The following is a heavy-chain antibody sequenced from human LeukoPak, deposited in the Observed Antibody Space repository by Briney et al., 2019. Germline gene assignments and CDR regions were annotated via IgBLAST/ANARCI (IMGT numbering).Heavy chain of an antibody. CDR3: ARAYYYYYYMDV. CDR2: IYTSGST. CDR1: GGSISSGSYY. Sequence: SQTLSLTCTVSGGSISSGSYYWSWIRQPAGEGLEWIGRIYTSGSTNYNPSLKSRVTISVDTSKNQFSLKLSSVTAADTAVYYCARAYYYYYYMDVWGKGTTVTVSS. V-gene: IGHV4-61*02. J-gene: IGHJ6*03.